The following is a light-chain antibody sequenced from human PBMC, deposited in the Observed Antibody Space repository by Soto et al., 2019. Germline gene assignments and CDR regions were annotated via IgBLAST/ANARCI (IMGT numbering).Light chain of an antibody. CDR1: SSDVGGNH. CDR2: DVS. CDR3: SSHTSTSRYV. V-gene: IGLV2-14*03. Sequence: QSVLTQPASVSGPPGQSITLSCTGTSSDVGGNHVSWYQQHPGKAPRLIIYDVSNRPSGISNRFSGSKSDNTASLTISGLQADDDADYYCSSHTSTSRYVFGTGTKVTVL. J-gene: IGLJ1*01.